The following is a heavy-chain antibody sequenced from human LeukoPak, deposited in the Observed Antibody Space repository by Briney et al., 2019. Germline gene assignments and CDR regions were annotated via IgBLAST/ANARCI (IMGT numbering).Heavy chain of an antibody. CDR3: ARDLPHSGYSGYDYGLYDYYYYGMDV. CDR1: GCSISSYY. Sequence: SETLSLTCTASGCSISSYYWSWVRQPAGKGLEWVARIYTSGSTNYNPSLKSRVTMSVDTSKNQFSLKLSSVTDADTAVYYCARDLPHSGYSGYDYGLYDYYYYGMDVWGQGTTVTVSS. V-gene: IGHV4-4*07. CDR2: IYTSGST. D-gene: IGHD5-12*01. J-gene: IGHJ6*02.